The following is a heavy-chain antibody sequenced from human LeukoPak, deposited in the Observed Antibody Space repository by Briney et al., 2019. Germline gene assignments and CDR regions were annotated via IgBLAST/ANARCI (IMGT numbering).Heavy chain of an antibody. CDR2: IYHSGST. Sequence: SETLSPTCTVSGGSISSSSYYWGWIRQPPGKGLEWIGSIYHSGSTYYNPSLKSRVTISVDTSKNQFSLKLSSVTAADTAVYYCARHGEGPHGSGSYQDYWGQGTLATVSS. J-gene: IGHJ4*02. CDR3: ARHGEGPHGSGSYQDY. CDR1: GGSISSSSYY. D-gene: IGHD3-10*01. V-gene: IGHV4-39*01.